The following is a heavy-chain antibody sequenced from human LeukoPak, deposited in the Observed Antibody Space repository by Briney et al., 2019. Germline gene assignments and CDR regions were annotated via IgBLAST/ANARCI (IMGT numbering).Heavy chain of an antibody. CDR2: IIPIFGTA. CDR1: GGTFSSYA. V-gene: IGHV1-69*13. Sequence: SVKVSCKASGGTFSSYAISWVRQAPGQGLEWMGGIIPIFGTANYAQKFQGRVTITADESTSTAYMELSSLRSEDTAVYYCARTHSSSRPILDAFDIWGQGTMVTVSS. J-gene: IGHJ3*02. CDR3: ARTHSSSRPILDAFDI. D-gene: IGHD6-6*01.